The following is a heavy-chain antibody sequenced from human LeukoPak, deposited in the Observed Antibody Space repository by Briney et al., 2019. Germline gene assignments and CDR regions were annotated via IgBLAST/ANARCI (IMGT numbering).Heavy chain of an antibody. D-gene: IGHD4-17*01. CDR3: ATGDYGAFDI. Sequence: GGSLRLSCVASGFIFSSYSMNWVRQAPGKGLEWVSSISSSSSYIYYADSVKGRFTISRDNAKNSLYLQMNSLRAEDTAVYYCATGDYGAFDIWGQGTMVTVSS. CDR1: GFIFSSYS. J-gene: IGHJ3*02. V-gene: IGHV3-21*01. CDR2: ISSSSSYI.